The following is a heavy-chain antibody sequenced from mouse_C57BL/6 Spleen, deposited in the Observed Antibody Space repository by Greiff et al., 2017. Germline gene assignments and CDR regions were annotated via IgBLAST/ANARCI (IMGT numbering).Heavy chain of an antibody. Sequence: QVQLKQPGAELVRPGSSVKLSCKASGYTFTSYWMHWVKQRPIQGLEWIGNIDPSDSETHYNQKFKDKATLTVDKSSSTAYMQLSSLTSEDSAVYYCARSGYYGSRDYYAMDYWGQGTSVTVSS. CDR1: GYTFTSYW. CDR2: IDPSDSET. D-gene: IGHD1-1*01. V-gene: IGHV1-52*01. J-gene: IGHJ4*01. CDR3: ARSGYYGSRDYYAMDY.